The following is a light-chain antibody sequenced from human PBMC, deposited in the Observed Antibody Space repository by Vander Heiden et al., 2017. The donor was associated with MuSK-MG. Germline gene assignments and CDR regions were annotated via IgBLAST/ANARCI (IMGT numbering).Light chain of an antibody. CDR1: QDISNY. CDR2: DAS. Sequence: DLQMPQSPSSLSASVGDSLTIPCQASQDISNYLNWYQQKPGKAPKLLIYDASNLETGVPSRFSGSGSETDFTFTISSLQPEDFATYYCQHDDNLPYTFGQGTKLEIK. V-gene: IGKV1-33*01. J-gene: IGKJ2*01. CDR3: QHDDNLPYT.